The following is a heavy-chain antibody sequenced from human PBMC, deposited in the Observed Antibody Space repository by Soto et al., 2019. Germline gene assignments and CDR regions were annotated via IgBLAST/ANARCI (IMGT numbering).Heavy chain of an antibody. D-gene: IGHD3-3*01. V-gene: IGHV4-38-2*01. CDR3: AGRLYYDFWSGYYTGHYFDY. CDR2: IYHSGST. J-gene: IGHJ4*02. CDR1: GYSISSGYY. Sequence: PSETLSLTCAVSGYSISSGYYWGWIRQPPGKGLEWIGSIYHSGSTYYNPSLKSRVTISVDTSKNQFSLKLSSVTAADTAVYYCAGRLYYDFWSGYYTGHYFDYWGQGTLVTVYS.